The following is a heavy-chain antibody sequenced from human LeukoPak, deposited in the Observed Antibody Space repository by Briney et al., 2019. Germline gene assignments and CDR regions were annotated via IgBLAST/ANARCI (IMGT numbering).Heavy chain of an antibody. V-gene: IGHV3-7*01. CDR2: IKQDGSEK. CDR3: ARALGRNLLEWLFDY. Sequence: GGSLRLSCAASGFTFSSYWMSWVRQAPGKGLEWVANIKQDGSEKYYVDSVKGRFTISRDNAKNSLYLQMNSLRAEDTAVYYCARALGRNLLEWLFDYWGQGTLVTVSS. D-gene: IGHD3-3*01. CDR1: GFTFSSYW. J-gene: IGHJ4*02.